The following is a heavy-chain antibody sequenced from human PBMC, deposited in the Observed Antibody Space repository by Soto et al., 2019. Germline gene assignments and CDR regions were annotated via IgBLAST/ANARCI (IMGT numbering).Heavy chain of an antibody. J-gene: IGHJ4*02. CDR3: ARQIVVVITVDY. CDR2: IYYSGST. V-gene: IGHV4-39*01. D-gene: IGHD3-22*01. Sequence: SETLSLTCTVSGGSISSSSYYWGWIRQPPGKGLEWIGSIYYSGSTYYNPSLKSRVTISVDTSKNQFSLKLGSVTAADTAVYYCARQIVVVITVDYWGQGTLVTVSS. CDR1: GGSISSSSYY.